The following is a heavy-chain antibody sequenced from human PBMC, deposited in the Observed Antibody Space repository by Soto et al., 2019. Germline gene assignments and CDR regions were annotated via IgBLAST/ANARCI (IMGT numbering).Heavy chain of an antibody. D-gene: IGHD2-2*01. V-gene: IGHV3-23*01. CDR1: GFTFSSYA. J-gene: IGHJ3*02. CDR3: AKFYCISIMCQVPAAKSTGGFEI. Sequence: EPQLLESGGGLGHPGGSLRLSCAASGFTFSSYAMSWVRQAPGKGLEWVAAISGSGVSTYYADSVRGRSTISRDNSKKTVDLQMKSLRAEDTAVYYCAKFYCISIMCQVPAAKSTGGFEIWGQGTLVSVS. CDR2: ISGSGVST.